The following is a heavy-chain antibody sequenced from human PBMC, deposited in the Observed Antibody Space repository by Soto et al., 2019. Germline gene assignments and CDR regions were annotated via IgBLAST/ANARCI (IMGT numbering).Heavy chain of an antibody. V-gene: IGHV3-23*01. CDR2: VSIGGST. Sequence: DVQLLESGGGLVQPEGSLRLSCAASGFTFSSYAMGWVRQGPGKGLEWVAVVSIGGSTHYADSVRGRFTIPRDNSKNTLSLQMNSLIAEDTAVYFCAKRRGAGGHFDYWGQGALVTVSS. D-gene: IGHD2-15*01. CDR1: GFTFSSYA. CDR3: AKRRGAGGHFDY. J-gene: IGHJ4*02.